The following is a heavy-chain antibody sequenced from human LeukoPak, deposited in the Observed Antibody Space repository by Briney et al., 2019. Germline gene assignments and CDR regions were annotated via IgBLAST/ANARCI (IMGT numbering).Heavy chain of an antibody. D-gene: IGHD3-22*01. V-gene: IGHV1-18*04. CDR3: ARWPQTVDSSGYGGDY. CDR1: GYTFTGYY. CDR2: ISAYNGST. J-gene: IGHJ4*02. Sequence: ASVKVSCKASGYTFTGYYMHWVRQAPGQGLEWMGWISAYNGSTNYAQKLQGRVTMTTDTSTSTAYMELRSLRSDDTAVYYCARWPQTVDSSGYGGDYWGQGTLVTVSS.